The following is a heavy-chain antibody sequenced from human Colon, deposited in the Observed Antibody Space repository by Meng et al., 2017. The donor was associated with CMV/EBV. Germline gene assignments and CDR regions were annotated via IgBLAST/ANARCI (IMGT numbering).Heavy chain of an antibody. CDR2: IVSDTYT. CDR3: ARGGVLAVLGANPDY. CDR1: GFTFSSFA. Sequence: GGSLRLSCAASGFTFSSFAMTWVRQAPGKGLEWVSSIVSDTYTYYADSVKGRSTISRDNAKNSLYLQMNSLRTEDTAVYYCARGGVLAVLGANPDYWGQGTLVTVSS. D-gene: IGHD4/OR15-4a*01. J-gene: IGHJ4*02. V-gene: IGHV3-21*01.